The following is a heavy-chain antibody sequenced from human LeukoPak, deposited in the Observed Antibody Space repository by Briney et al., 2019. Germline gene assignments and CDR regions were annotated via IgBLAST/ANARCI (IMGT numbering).Heavy chain of an antibody. J-gene: IGHJ3*02. CDR1: GFTFSDYW. V-gene: IGHV3-7*01. CDR2: IKQDGSEK. D-gene: IGHD1-26*01. CDR3: ARDPRRVGATGACDI. Sequence: PGGSLSLSCAASGFTFSDYWMSWVRQAPGKGLEWVANIKQDGSEKNYVDSVKGRFTISRDNAKNSLYLQMNSLRAEDTAVYYCARDPRRVGATGACDIWGQGTMVSVSS.